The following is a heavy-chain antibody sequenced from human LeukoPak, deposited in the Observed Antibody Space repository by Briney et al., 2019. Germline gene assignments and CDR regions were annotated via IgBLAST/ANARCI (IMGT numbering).Heavy chain of an antibody. CDR3: ARGRIGAYYFDY. D-gene: IGHD5-12*01. J-gene: IGHJ4*02. CDR2: INSDGSTT. V-gene: IGHV3-74*01. Sequence: GGSLRLSCAASGFTFSSNWMHWVRQAPGKGLVWVSRINSDGSTTNYADSVKGRFTISRDNAKNTLYLQMNSLRAEDTAVYYCARGRIGAYYFDYWGQGTLVTVSS. CDR1: GFTFSSNW.